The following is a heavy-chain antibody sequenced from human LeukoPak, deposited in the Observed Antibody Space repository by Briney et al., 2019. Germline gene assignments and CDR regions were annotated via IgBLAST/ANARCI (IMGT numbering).Heavy chain of an antibody. Sequence: ASVKVSCKASGYTFTGYYMHWERQAPGQGLEWMGWINPNSGGTNYAQKFQGRVTMTRDTSISTAYMELSRLRSDDTAVYYCARDNLWFGELPGGNWFDPWGQGTLVTVSS. V-gene: IGHV1-2*02. CDR2: INPNSGGT. J-gene: IGHJ5*02. D-gene: IGHD3-10*01. CDR3: ARDNLWFGELPGGNWFDP. CDR1: GYTFTGYY.